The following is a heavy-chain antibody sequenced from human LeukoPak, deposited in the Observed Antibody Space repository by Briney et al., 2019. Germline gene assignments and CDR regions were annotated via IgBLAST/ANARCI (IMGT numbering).Heavy chain of an antibody. CDR3: ARMGLYTSSWPLGY. CDR2: IKQDGSEK. CDR1: GFTFSSYS. D-gene: IGHD6-13*01. J-gene: IGHJ4*02. V-gene: IGHV3-7*01. Sequence: GGSLRLSCAASGFTFSSYSMNWVRQAPGKGLEWVANIKQDGSEKYYVDSVKGRFTISRDNAKNSLYLQMNSLRAEDTAVYYCARMGLYTSSWPLGYWGQGTLVTVSS.